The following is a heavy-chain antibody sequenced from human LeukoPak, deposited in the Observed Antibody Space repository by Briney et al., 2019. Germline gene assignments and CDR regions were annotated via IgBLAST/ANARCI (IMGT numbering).Heavy chain of an antibody. CDR2: IIPIFGTA. J-gene: IGHJ4*02. Sequence: ASVKVSCKASGGTFSSYAISWVRQAPGQGLEWMGGIIPIFGTANYAQKFQGRVTITADESTSTAYMELSSLRSEDTAVYYCARESAYSSSWRRLDYWGQGTLVTVSS. CDR3: ARESAYSSSWRRLDY. V-gene: IGHV1-69*13. D-gene: IGHD6-13*01. CDR1: GGTFSSYA.